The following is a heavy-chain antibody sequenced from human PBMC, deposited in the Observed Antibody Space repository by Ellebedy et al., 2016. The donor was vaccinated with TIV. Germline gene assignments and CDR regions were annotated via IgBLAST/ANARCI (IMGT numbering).Heavy chain of an antibody. D-gene: IGHD6-19*01. CDR2: ISYDGSNK. CDR1: GFTFSSYA. V-gene: IGHV3-30-3*01. Sequence: PGGSLRLSCAASGFTFSSYAMHWVRQAPGKGLEWVAVISYDGSNKYYADSVKGRFTISRDNSKNTLYLQMNSLRAEDTAVYYCARAVHDSSDWYGYAFDIWGQGTMVTVSS. J-gene: IGHJ3*02. CDR3: ARAVHDSSDWYGYAFDI.